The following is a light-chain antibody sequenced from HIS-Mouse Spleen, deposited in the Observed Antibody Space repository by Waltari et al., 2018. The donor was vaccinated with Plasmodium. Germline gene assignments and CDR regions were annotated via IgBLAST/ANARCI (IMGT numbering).Light chain of an antibody. CDR3: NSRDSSGNHQV. V-gene: IGLV3-19*01. J-gene: IGLJ3*02. Sequence: SSELTQDPAVSVALGPTVRITFQGHCLRSYYASWYQQKPGQAPVLVIYGKNNRPSGIPDRFSGSSSGNTASLTITGAQAEDEADYYCNSRDSSGNHQVFGGGTKLTVL. CDR1: CLRSYY. CDR2: GKN.